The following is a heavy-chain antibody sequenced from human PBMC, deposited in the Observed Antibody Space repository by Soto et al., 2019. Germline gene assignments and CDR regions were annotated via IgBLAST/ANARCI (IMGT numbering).Heavy chain of an antibody. D-gene: IGHD3-10*01. CDR3: ARMDSGYSDY. J-gene: IGHJ4*02. CDR1: GGSISSGGYS. CDR2: IYHSGST. V-gene: IGHV4-30-2*01. Sequence: SETLSLTCAVSGGSISSGGYSWSWIRQPPGKGLEWIGYIYHSGSTYYNPSLKSRVTISVDRSKNQFSLKLSSVTAADTAVYYCARMDSGYSDYWGQGTLVTVSS.